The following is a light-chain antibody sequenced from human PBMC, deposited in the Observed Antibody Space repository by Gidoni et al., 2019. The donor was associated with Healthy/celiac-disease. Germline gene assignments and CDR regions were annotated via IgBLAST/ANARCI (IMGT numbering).Light chain of an antibody. CDR3: GADHGSGSNFGRV. J-gene: IGLJ3*02. CDR1: SGYSNNQ. V-gene: IGLV9-49*01. Sequence: QPVLTQPPSASASLGASGTLTCTLSSGYSNNQVDWDQQRPGTGPRFVLRVGTGGIVGSKGDGIPARFSVLGSGLNRYLTIKNIQEEDVSDYHCGADHGSGSNFGRVFGGGTKLTVL. CDR2: VGTGGIVG.